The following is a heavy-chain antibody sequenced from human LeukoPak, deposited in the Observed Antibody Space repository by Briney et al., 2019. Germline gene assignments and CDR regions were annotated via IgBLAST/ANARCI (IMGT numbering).Heavy chain of an antibody. CDR3: ARDPPRHVQVPCY. V-gene: IGHV3-7*03. CDR2: IKQDGSEE. CDR1: GFTFSSYW. D-gene: IGHD5-24*01. Sequence: GGSLRLSCATSGFTFSSYWMTWVRQAPGKGLEWVANIKQDGSEENYVDSVKGRFTISRDNSKNSLYLQMNSLRAEDTAVYYCARDPPRHVQVPCYWGQGTRVTVSS. J-gene: IGHJ4*02.